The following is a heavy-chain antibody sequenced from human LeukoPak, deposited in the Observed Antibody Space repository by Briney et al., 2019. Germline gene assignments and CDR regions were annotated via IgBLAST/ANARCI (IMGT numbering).Heavy chain of an antibody. CDR1: GFTFSSHH. V-gene: IGHV3-48*03. J-gene: IGHJ4*02. Sequence: GGSLRLSCVASGFTFSSHHMNWVRQAPGKGLEWLSYVSDSGTTMYYADSVKGRFSISRDNSKNSLFLQMHTLRAEDTAVYYCARDYTSAVAGTVPLKRPYRGQGTLVTVSS. CDR2: VSDSGTTM. D-gene: IGHD6-19*01. CDR3: ARDYTSAVAGTVPLKRPY.